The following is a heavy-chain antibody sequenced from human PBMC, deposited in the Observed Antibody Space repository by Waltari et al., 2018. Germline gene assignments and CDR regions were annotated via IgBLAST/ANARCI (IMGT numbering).Heavy chain of an antibody. D-gene: IGHD4-17*01. J-gene: IGHJ4*02. CDR1: GFTFSSNW. V-gene: IGHV3-7*01. CDR3: ARDFRGGDDLF. Sequence: EVQLVESGGGLVQPGGSLRLSCATSGFTFSSNWMSWVRQAPGKGLGWVANVKPGGGDQSYVDAVKGRFTISRDDAKNSLYLQMNSLRAEDTAVYYCARDFRGGDDLFRGQGTLVTVSS. CDR2: VKPGGGDQ.